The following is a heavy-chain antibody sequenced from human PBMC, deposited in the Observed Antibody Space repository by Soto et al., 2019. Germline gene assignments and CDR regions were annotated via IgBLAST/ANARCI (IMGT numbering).Heavy chain of an antibody. J-gene: IGHJ4*02. Sequence: SETLSLTCTFSGDSTSSGGYFWSWIRQHPGKGLEWIGYIYYSGTTYYNPSLKSRVFMSVDTSKNQFSLKLSSVTAADTAVYYCARVGYYASSGYYYSTPAFDYWGQGTLVTVSS. D-gene: IGHD3-22*01. CDR1: GDSTSSGGYF. CDR2: IYYSGTT. V-gene: IGHV4-31*03. CDR3: ARVGYYASSGYYYSTPAFDY.